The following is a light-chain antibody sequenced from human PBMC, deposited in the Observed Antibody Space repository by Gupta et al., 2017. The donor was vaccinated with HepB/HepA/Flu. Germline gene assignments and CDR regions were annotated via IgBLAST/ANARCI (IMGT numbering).Light chain of an antibody. CDR3: QNYNSYSET. V-gene: IGKV1-5*03. J-gene: IGKJ1*01. CDR1: RNINNW. CDR2: QAS. Sequence: DIQMTQSPSTLSASVGDRVTITCRASRNINNWLAWYQQKPGKAPKVLIYQASSLASGVPSRFSGGGSGTEFTLTISSLQPDDFATYYCQNYNSYSETFGQGTKVEIK.